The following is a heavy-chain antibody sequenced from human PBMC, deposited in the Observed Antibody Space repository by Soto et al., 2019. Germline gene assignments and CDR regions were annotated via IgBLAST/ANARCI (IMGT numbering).Heavy chain of an antibody. V-gene: IGHV1-69*13. J-gene: IGHJ6*02. D-gene: IGHD3-22*01. CDR3: ASRTFYYYDSSGYGYYYYGMDV. Sequence: SVKVSCKASGGTFSSYAISWVRQAPGQGLEWMGGIIPIFGTANYAQKFQGRVTITADESTSTAYMELSSLRSEDTAVYYCASRTFYYYDSSGYGYYYYGMDVWGQGTTVTVSS. CDR1: GGTFSSYA. CDR2: IIPIFGTA.